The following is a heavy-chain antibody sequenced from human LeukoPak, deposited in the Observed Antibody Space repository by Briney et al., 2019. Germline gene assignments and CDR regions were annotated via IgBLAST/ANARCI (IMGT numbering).Heavy chain of an antibody. J-gene: IGHJ4*02. CDR1: GFTFSDSA. Sequence: GGSLRLSCAASGFTFSDSAMHWVRQASGKGLEWVGRIRSKTNSYATSYAALVKGRSTISRDDSKNTAYLQMNSLKTEDTAVYYCTTGYDKDYWGQGTLVTVSS. CDR2: IRSKTNSYAT. D-gene: IGHD5-12*01. CDR3: TTGYDKDY. V-gene: IGHV3-73*01.